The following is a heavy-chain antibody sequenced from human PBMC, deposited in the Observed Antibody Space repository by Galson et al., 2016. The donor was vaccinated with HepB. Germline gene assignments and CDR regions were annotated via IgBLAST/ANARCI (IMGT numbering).Heavy chain of an antibody. J-gene: IGHJ4*02. CDR2: IFYFDNT. D-gene: IGHD1-26*01. V-gene: IGHV4-61*08. CDR1: GASVSSTGYY. Sequence: ETLSLTCTVSGASVSSTGYYWSWIRQPPGKGLEWIGYIFYFDNTNYNPSLKSRVTISVDTSKNQFSLKLNSVTAADTAVYYCASDSTCGNFWGQGTLATVSS. CDR3: ASDSTCGNF.